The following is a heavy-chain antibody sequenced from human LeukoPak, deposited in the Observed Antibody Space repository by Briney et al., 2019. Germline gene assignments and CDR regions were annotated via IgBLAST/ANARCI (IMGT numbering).Heavy chain of an antibody. J-gene: IGHJ6*03. V-gene: IGHV3-23*01. CDR2: ISGSGGNT. D-gene: IGHD2-15*01. CDR3: TRPCSGGSCYGWYGDYDNYYYYYMDV. CDR1: GFTFSSYG. Sequence: GGSLRLSCAASGFTFSSYGMSWVRQAPGKGLEWVSAISGSGGNTYYADSVKGRFTISRDNSKNTLYLQMNSLRAEDTAVYYCTRPCSGGSCYGWYGDYDNYYYYYMDVWGKGTTVTVSS.